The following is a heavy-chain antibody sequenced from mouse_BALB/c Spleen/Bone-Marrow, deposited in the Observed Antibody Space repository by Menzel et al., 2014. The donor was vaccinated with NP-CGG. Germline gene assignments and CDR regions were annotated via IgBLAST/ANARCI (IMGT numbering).Heavy chain of an antibody. CDR2: IDPYNGGT. D-gene: IGHD4-1*01. V-gene: IGHV1S135*01. CDR3: ARSILGAMDY. CDR1: GYAFTSYN. J-gene: IGHJ4*01. Sequence: VHVKQSGPELVKPGASVKVSCKASGYAFTSYNMYWVKQSHGKSLEWIGYIDPYNGGTSYNQKFKGKATLTVDKSSSTAYMHLNSLTSEDSAVYHCARSILGAMDYWGQGTSVTVSS.